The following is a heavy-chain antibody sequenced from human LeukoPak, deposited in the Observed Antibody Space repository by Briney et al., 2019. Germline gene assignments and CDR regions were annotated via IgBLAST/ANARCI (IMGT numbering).Heavy chain of an antibody. J-gene: IGHJ6*02. V-gene: IGHV4-59*08. CDR2: IYYSGST. Sequence: PSETLSLTCTVSGGSISSYYWSWIRQPPGKGLEWIGYIYYSGSTNYSPSLKSRVTISVDTSKNQFSLKLSSVTAADTAVYYCARHKSVAATQYYYYGMDVWGQGTTVTVSS. D-gene: IGHD2-15*01. CDR1: GGSISSYY. CDR3: ARHKSVAATQYYYYGMDV.